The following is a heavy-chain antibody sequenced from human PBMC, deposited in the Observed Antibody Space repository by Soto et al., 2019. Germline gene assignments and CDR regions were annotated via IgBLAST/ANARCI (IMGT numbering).Heavy chain of an antibody. D-gene: IGHD3-10*01. CDR1: GFTFSSYS. CDR3: EKDRGLTEMDV. CDR2: ISNSSSTI. J-gene: IGHJ6*04. Sequence: GGSLRLSCAASGFTFSSYSMNWVRQAPGKGLEWVAFISNSSSTIYYADSVKGRFTISRDNSKNTLYLQMNSLRAEDTAVYYCEKDRGLTEMDVWGKGTTVTVSS. V-gene: IGHV3-48*01.